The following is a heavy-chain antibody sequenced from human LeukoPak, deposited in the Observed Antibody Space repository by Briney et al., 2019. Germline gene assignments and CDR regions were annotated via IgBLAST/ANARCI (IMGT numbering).Heavy chain of an antibody. CDR3: ARDKRSGGSHCKDY. D-gene: IGHD2-15*01. V-gene: IGHV4-34*01. CDR2: IDHCGST. Sequence: PSETLSLTCAVYGGSFSGYYWSWVRQPPGKGLEWVGEIDHCGSTNYNPSLKSRVTISVDTSKNQFSLKVTSVTAADTAVYYCARDKRSGGSHCKDYWGQGTLVTVSS. CDR1: GGSFSGYY. J-gene: IGHJ4*02.